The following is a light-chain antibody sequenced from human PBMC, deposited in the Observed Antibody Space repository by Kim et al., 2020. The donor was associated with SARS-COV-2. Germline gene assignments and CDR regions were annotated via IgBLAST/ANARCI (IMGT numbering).Light chain of an antibody. CDR2: QDK. J-gene: IGLJ2*01. Sequence: VSPGQTARFTCSGDKLGDKYACWYQQKPGQSPVLIIYQDKHRPSGIPERFSGSNSGNTATLTISGTQAMDEDDYYCQAWDSTTVIFGGGTQLTVL. CDR1: KLGDKY. CDR3: QAWDSTTVI. V-gene: IGLV3-1*01.